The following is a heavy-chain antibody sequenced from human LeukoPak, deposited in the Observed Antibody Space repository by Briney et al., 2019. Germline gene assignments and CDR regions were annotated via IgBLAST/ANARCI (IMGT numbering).Heavy chain of an antibody. J-gene: IGHJ4*02. CDR3: AREGAEVAYDSTIYNYRGFDF. V-gene: IGHV1-46*01. CDR1: GYTFRDYY. CDR2: INPSGGST. D-gene: IGHD3-22*01. Sequence: ASVKVSCKTSGYTFRDYYVHWVRQAPGQGLEWMGIINPSGGSTTYAQKFLGRVTMTMDTSTSTAYMELSTLRSEDTAVYYRAREGAEVAYDSTIYNYRGFDFWGQGALVTVSS.